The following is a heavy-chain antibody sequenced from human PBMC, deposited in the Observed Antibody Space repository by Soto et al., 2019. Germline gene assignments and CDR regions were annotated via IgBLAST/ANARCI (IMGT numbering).Heavy chain of an antibody. CDR1: GFTFSSCG. D-gene: IGHD3-16*01. J-gene: IGHJ5*02. CDR2: IVVGSGNT. Sequence: QIQLVQFGPEVRKPGTPVKVSCKASGFTFSSCGIHWVRQARGQRLEWIGWIVVGSGNTNYAQKSQTRATKTRDVSTNTAYMELTSLRPDDTAVYDCGAALAPTDTYNWFEPWGQGTLVTVSS. CDR3: GAALAPTDTYNWFEP. V-gene: IGHV1-58*02.